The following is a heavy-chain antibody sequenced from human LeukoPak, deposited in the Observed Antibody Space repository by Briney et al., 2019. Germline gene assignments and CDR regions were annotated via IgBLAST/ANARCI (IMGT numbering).Heavy chain of an antibody. J-gene: IGHJ4*02. CDR2: ISGSDT. CDR1: GYTFSTYA. CDR3: ATRFSSYFDY. Sequence: GGSLRLSCAASGYTFSTYAMSWVRQAPGKGLEGVSSISGSDTYYADSVKGRFTISRDSSKNTLYLQMNSLRAEDTAVYYCATRFSSYFDYWGQGTLITVSS. V-gene: IGHV3-23*01.